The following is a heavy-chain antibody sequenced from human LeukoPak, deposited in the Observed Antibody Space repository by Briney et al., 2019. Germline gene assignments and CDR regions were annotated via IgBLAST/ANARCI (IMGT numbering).Heavy chain of an antibody. J-gene: IGHJ4*02. CDR1: GFTFSNAW. CDR3: TTDVRWELEPLDY. V-gene: IGHV3-15*01. D-gene: IGHD1-26*01. CDR2: IKRKIDGGTT. Sequence: GGSLRLSCAASGFTFSNAWMSGVRQAPGKGLEWVGRIKRKIDGGTTDYAAPVKGRFSISRDDSKNTLYLQMNSLKTEDTAVYYCTTDVRWELEPLDYWGQGTLVTVSS.